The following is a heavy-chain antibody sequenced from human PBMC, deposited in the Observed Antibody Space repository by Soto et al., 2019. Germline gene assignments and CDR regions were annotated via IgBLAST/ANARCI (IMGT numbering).Heavy chain of an antibody. J-gene: IGHJ4*02. D-gene: IGHD3-22*01. CDR3: ARGYTDYYDSSGSSSPFDY. CDR1: GGTFSSYA. V-gene: IGHV1-69*06. CDR2: IIPIFGTA. Sequence: GASVKVSCKASGGTFSSYAIRWVRQAPGQGLEWMGGIIPIFGTANYAQKFQGRVTITADKSTSTAYMELSSLRSEDTAVYYCARGYTDYYDSSGSSSPFDYWGQGTLVTVSS.